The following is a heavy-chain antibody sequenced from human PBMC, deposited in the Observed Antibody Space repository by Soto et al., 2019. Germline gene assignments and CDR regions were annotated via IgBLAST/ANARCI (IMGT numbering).Heavy chain of an antibody. D-gene: IGHD1-20*01. J-gene: IGHJ5*02. CDR2: IYYSGST. Sequence: QVQLQESGPGLVKPSQTLSLTCTVSGGSISSGGYYWSWIRQHPGKGLEWIGYIYYSGSTYYNPSLKSRVTITVDKSKNPVPLKLSSVTAADTAVYYCARVGGINWFDPWGQGTLVTVSS. V-gene: IGHV4-31*03. CDR1: GGSISSGGYY. CDR3: ARVGGINWFDP.